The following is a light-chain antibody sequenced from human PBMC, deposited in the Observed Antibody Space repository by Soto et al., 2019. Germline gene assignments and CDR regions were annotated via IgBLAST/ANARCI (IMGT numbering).Light chain of an antibody. Sequence: DIQMTQSPSSLSATVGDRVTITCQASQDIRKYLNWYQQKPGKAPKLLIYDASNWETGVPSRFSGSGSGTDFSLSINGLQPEDIATYYCQQYDHPPYTFGQGTKLEIK. CDR3: QQYDHPPYT. CDR1: QDIRKY. CDR2: DAS. J-gene: IGKJ2*01. V-gene: IGKV1-33*01.